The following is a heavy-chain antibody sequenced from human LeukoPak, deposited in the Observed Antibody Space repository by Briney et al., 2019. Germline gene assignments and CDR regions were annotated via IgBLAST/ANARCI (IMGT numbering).Heavy chain of an antibody. J-gene: IGHJ4*02. Sequence: ASVKVSCKASGYTFTSYGISWVRQAPGQGLEWMGWISAYNGNTNYAQKLQGRVTMTTDTSTSTAYMELRSLRSDDTAVYYCATSLGLRSGELSLNYWGQGTLVTVSS. D-gene: IGHD3-16*02. CDR3: ATSLGLRSGELSLNY. CDR1: GYTFTSYG. V-gene: IGHV1-18*01. CDR2: ISAYNGNT.